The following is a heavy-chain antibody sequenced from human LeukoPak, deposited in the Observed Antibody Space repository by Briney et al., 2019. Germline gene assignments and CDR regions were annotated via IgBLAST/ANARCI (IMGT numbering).Heavy chain of an antibody. CDR1: GVTFSSYV. V-gene: IGHV3-23*01. J-gene: IGHJ3*01. Sequence: SGGSLRLSCEASGVTFSSYVMSWVRQAPGKGPEWVSGISGSGGGTYYADFVKGRFAISRDNSKNTLYLQMNSLRAEDSAVYYCVQEGLRGLAFDVWGQGTKVTVSS. CDR3: VQEGLRGLAFDV. CDR2: ISGSGGGT.